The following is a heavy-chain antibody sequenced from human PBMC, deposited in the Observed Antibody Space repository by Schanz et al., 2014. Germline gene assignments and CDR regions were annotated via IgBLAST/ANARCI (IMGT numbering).Heavy chain of an antibody. J-gene: IGHJ4*02. V-gene: IGHV3-33*08. CDR3: ARRYSGRYCFDY. CDR2: ILYDGSKT. Sequence: QVQLVESGGGVVQPGRSLRLSCAASGFSFSTYAMHWVRQAPGKGLEWVAVILYDGSKTYYADSVKGRFTISRDNSKNTLSLQMDRLRDEDTAVYYCARRYSGRYCFDYWGQGTLVTVSS. D-gene: IGHD1-26*01. CDR1: GFSFSTYA.